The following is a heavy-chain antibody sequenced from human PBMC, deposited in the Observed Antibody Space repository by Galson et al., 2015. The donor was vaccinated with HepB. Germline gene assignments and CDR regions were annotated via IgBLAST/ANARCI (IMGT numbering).Heavy chain of an antibody. CDR3: ARALPAVAGPPVYWYFDL. Sequence: SVKVSCKASGYTFTGYYMHWVRQAPGQGLEWMGWINPNSGGTNYAQKFQGRVTMTRDTSISTAYMELSRLRSDDTAVYYCARALPAVAGPPVYWYFDLWGRGTLVTVSS. CDR2: INPNSGGT. CDR1: GYTFTGYY. D-gene: IGHD6-19*01. J-gene: IGHJ2*01. V-gene: IGHV1-2*02.